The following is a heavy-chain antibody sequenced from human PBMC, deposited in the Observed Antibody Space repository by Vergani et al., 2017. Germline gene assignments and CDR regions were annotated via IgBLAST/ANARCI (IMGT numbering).Heavy chain of an antibody. V-gene: IGHV1-69*13. J-gene: IGHJ6*03. D-gene: IGHD2-15*01. CDR2: IIPIFGTA. Sequence: QVQLVQSGAEVKKPGASVKVSCKVSGYTLTELSMHWVRQAPGKGLEWMGGIIPIFGTANYAQKFQGRVTITADESTSTAYMELSSLRSEDTAVYYCASLGGGCSGGSCSPNWSFYYMDVWGKGP. CDR1: GYTLTELS. CDR3: ASLGGGCSGGSCSPNWSFYYMDV.